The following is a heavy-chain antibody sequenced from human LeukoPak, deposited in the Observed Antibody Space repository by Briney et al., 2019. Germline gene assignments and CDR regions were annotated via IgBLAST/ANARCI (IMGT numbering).Heavy chain of an antibody. CDR1: GGSFSGYY. Sequence: PSETLSLTCAVYGGSFSGYYWSWIRQPPGRGLEWIGEINHSGSTNYNPSLKSRVTISVDTSKNQFSLKLRSVTAADTAVYYCVRGSRWFDPWGQGTLVTVSS. V-gene: IGHV4-34*01. CDR3: VRGSRWFDP. J-gene: IGHJ5*02. CDR2: INHSGST.